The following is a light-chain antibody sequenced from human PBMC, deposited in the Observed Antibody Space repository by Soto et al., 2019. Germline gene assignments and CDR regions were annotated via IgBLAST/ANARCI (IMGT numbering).Light chain of an antibody. CDR3: QQYSSSRT. Sequence: EIVLTQSPGTLSLSPGERATLSCRASQSVSSNHLAWYRQKPGQAPRLLIYGGSSRATGIPVRFSGSGSETDFNLTITRLEPEDFAVYYCQQYSSSRTFGQGTKVDIK. J-gene: IGKJ1*01. V-gene: IGKV3-20*01. CDR2: GGS. CDR1: QSVSSNH.